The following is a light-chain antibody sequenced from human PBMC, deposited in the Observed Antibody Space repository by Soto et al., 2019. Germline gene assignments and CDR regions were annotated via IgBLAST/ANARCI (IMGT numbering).Light chain of an antibody. J-gene: IGKJ4*01. CDR2: GAS. V-gene: IGKV3-20*01. Sequence: EIVLTQSPGTLSLSPGTRATLSCRASQSVTSTYLAWYQQKPGQAPRLLIYGASSRATRIPDRFSGSGSGTDFTLTISRLEPEDFAVYYCQQYGTSPRTFGGGTKVEIK. CDR1: QSVTSTY. CDR3: QQYGTSPRT.